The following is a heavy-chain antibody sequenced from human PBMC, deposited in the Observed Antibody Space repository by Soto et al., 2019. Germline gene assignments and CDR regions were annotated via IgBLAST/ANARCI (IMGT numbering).Heavy chain of an antibody. V-gene: IGHV3-33*01. D-gene: IGHD5-18*01. CDR1: GFTFSSYG. CDR3: ARVRGYSYGYFDY. CDR2: IWYDGSNK. J-gene: IGHJ4*02. Sequence: QVQLVESGGGVVQPGRSLRLSCAASGFTFSSYGMHWVRQAPGKGLEWVAVIWYDGSNKYYADSVKGRFTISRDNSKNTLYLQMNSLRSEDTAVYYCARVRGYSYGYFDYWGQGTLVTFSS.